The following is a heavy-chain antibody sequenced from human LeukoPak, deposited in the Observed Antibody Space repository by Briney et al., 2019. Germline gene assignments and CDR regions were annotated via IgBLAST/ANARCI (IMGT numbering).Heavy chain of an antibody. J-gene: IGHJ5*02. CDR2: IWFDGSIK. V-gene: IGHV3-33*01. Sequence: RGSLRLSCAASGFIFNTYGMHWVRQAPGKGLEWVAVIWFDGSIKYYADSVKGRFTISRDNSKNTLYLQMNSLRAEDTAVYYCARVEAVAGTWGGLDPWGQGTLVTVSS. D-gene: IGHD6-19*01. CDR3: ARVEAVAGTWGGLDP. CDR1: GFIFNTYG.